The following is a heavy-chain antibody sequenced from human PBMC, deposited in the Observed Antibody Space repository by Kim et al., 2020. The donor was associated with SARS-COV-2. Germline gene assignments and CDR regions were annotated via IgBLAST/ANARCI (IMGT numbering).Heavy chain of an antibody. J-gene: IGHJ5*01. D-gene: IGHD4-17*01. CDR2: ISGGGGST. CDR1: GFTFTTYT. V-gene: IGHV3-23*01. CDR3: ATALRGTTQTTGRDLLDS. Sequence: GGSLRLSCVASGFTFTTYTMNWVRQAPGKGLEWVSGISGGGGSTYYADSVKGRFTISRDSSKNTLYLQMNSLRVEDTAVYYCATALRGTTQTTGRDLLDSWGEGTLVTVSS.